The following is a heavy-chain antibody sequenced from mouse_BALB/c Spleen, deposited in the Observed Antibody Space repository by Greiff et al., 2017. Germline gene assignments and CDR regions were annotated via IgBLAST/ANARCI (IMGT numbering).Heavy chain of an antibody. CDR3: TRDPYYAMDY. J-gene: IGHJ4*01. CDR1: GYTFTSYW. CDR2: IYPGSGST. Sequence: LQQPGSELVRPGASVKLSCKASGYTFTSYWMHWVKQRPGQGLEWIGNIYPGSGSTNYDEKFKSKATLTVDTSSSTAYMQLSSLTSEDSAVYYCTRDPYYAMDYWGQGTSVTVSS. V-gene: IGHV1S22*01.